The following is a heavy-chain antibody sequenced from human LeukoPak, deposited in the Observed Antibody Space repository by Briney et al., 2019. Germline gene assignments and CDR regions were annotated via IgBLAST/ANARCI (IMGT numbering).Heavy chain of an antibody. CDR1: GYTFTGYY. CDR3: ARGRAEMASH. J-gene: IGHJ4*02. Sequence: ASVKVSCKASGYTFTGYYMHWVRQAPGQGLEWMGRINPNSGGTNYAQKFQGRVTMTRDTPLSTAYMELSRLRSDDTAVYYCARGRAEMASHWGQGTLVTVSS. CDR2: INPNSGGT. V-gene: IGHV1-2*06. D-gene: IGHD5-24*01.